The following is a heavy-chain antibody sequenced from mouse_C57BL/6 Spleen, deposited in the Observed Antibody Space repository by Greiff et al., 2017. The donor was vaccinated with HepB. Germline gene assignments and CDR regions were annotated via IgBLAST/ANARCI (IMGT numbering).Heavy chain of an antibody. CDR3: ARQLAVTGYYFDY. CDR1: GFTFSDYG. CDR2: ISSGSSTM. D-gene: IGHD6-1*01. Sequence: EVQRVESGGGLVKPGGSLKLSCAASGFTFSDYGMHWVRQAPEKGLEWVAYISSGSSTMYYADTVKGRFTISRDNAKNTLFLQMTSLRSEDTAMYYCARQLAVTGYYFDYWGQGTTLTVSS. V-gene: IGHV5-17*01. J-gene: IGHJ2*01.